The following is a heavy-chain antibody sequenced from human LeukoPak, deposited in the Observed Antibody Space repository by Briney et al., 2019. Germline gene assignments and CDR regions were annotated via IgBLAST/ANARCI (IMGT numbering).Heavy chain of an antibody. CDR1: GYTFTSYY. V-gene: IGHV1-69*04. D-gene: IGHD1-26*01. Sequence: GASVKVSCKASGYTFTSYYMHWVRQAPGQGLEWMGRIIPTLGIANYAQKFQGRVTITADKSTSTAYMELSSLRSEDTAVYYCARDRVGASTGGFDYWGQGTLVTVSS. CDR3: ARDRVGASTGGFDY. CDR2: IIPTLGIA. J-gene: IGHJ4*02.